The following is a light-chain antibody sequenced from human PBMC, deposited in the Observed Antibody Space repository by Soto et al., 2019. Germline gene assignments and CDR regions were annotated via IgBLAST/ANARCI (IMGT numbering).Light chain of an antibody. CDR3: QQRSNRPPYT. CDR2: DAT. Sequence: DIVLTQSPATLSLSTGEGATLSCRTSRDVNKYLGWYQQKPGQAPRLLIYDATKRAAGIPARFSGSGSGTDYTLTISALEPEDFAVYYCQQRSNRPPYTFGQGTRLEIK. J-gene: IGKJ2*01. V-gene: IGKV3-11*01. CDR1: RDVNKY.